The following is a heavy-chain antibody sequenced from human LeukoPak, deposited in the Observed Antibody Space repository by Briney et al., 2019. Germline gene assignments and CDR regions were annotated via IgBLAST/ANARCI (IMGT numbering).Heavy chain of an antibody. CDR2: TYYRSKWYN. Sequence: SQTLSLTCATSGDSVSSNSAAWNWIRQSPSRGLEWLGRTYYRSKWYNDYAVSVKSRITINPDTSKNQFSLQLNSVTPEDTAVYYCAREDYYGSGSYLYFDYWGQGTLVTVSS. D-gene: IGHD3-10*01. CDR1: GDSVSSNSAA. V-gene: IGHV6-1*01. J-gene: IGHJ4*02. CDR3: AREDYYGSGSYLYFDY.